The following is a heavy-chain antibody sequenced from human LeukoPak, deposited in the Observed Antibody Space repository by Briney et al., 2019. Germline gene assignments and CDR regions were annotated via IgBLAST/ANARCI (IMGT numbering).Heavy chain of an antibody. CDR1: GFTFSSYW. V-gene: IGHV3-74*01. CDR3: ARARGAGAIAAADDC. J-gene: IGHJ4*02. D-gene: IGHD6-13*01. CDR2: INSDGRST. Sequence: GGSLRLSCAASGFTFSSYWMHWVRQAPGKGLVWVSRINSDGRSTTYADSVKGRFTVSRDNANDTLYLQMNSLRDEDTAVYYCARARGAGAIAAADDCWGQGTLVTVSS.